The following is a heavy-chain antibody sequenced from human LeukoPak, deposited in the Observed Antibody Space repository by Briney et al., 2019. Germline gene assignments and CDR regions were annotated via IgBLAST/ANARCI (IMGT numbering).Heavy chain of an antibody. CDR2: ITSSGATK. Sequence: GGSLRLSCAVSGFTFSDYEMTWVRQAPAKGLEWISFITSSGATKYYADSVRGRFAISRDNANNSLYLLVDSLRADDTPVYFCARILGNNYYYYYMDVWGKGTTVTVSS. CDR3: ARILGNNYYYYYMDV. J-gene: IGHJ6*03. V-gene: IGHV3-48*03. CDR1: GFTFSDYE.